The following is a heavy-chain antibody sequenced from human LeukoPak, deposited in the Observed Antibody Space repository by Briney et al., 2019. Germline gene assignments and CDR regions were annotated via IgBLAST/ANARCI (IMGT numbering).Heavy chain of an antibody. CDR3: ARHRQRQWLVFYFDY. CDR2: IYYSGST. Sequence: PSETLSLTCAVSGGSISSYYWSWIRQPPGKGLEWIGYIYYSGSTNYNPSLKSRVTISVDTSKNQFSLKLSSVTAADTAVYYCARHRQRQWLVFYFDYWGQGTLVTVSS. J-gene: IGHJ4*02. V-gene: IGHV4-59*08. CDR1: GGSISSYY. D-gene: IGHD6-19*01.